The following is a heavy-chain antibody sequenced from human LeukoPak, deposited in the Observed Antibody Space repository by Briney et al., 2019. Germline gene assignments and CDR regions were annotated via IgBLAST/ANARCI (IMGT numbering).Heavy chain of an antibody. CDR2: INSDGSST. CDR3: AREEYSVRRGARLDH. J-gene: IGHJ4*02. Sequence: GGSPRLSCAASGFTFNNYWMHWVRQAPGKGLVWVSRINSDGSSTGYADSVRGRFTISRDTAKNTLYLQMNSVRVEDTAMYYCAREEYSVRRGARLDHWGQGTLVIVSS. CDR1: GFTFNNYW. V-gene: IGHV3-74*01. D-gene: IGHD4-11*01.